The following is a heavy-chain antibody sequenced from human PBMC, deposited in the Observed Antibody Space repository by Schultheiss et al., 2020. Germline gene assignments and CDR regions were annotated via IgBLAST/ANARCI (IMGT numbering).Heavy chain of an antibody. CDR3: AKSEGRGVDWFDP. D-gene: IGHD3-10*01. Sequence: SQPLSLTCAVYGGSFSGYYWSWIRQPPGKGLEWIGEIYHSGSTNYNPSLKSRVTISVDKSKNQFSLKLSSVTAADTAVYYCAKSEGRGVDWFDPWGQGTLVTVAS. CDR2: IYHSGST. J-gene: IGHJ5*02. CDR1: GGSFSGYY. V-gene: IGHV4-34*01.